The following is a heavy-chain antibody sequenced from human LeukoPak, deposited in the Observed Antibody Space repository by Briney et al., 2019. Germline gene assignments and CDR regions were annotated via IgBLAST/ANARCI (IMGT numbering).Heavy chain of an antibody. CDR3: AKDPFNVRWSYFDY. CDR1: GFTFSSYA. Sequence: PGGSLRLSCAASGFTFSSYAMSWVRQAPGKGLEWVSAISGSGGNTYYADSVKGRFTISRDKSKSTLFLQMNSLRAKDTAVYYCAKDPFNVRWSYFDYWGQGSLVTVSS. CDR2: ISGSGGNT. V-gene: IGHV3-23*01. D-gene: IGHD3-10*02. J-gene: IGHJ4*02.